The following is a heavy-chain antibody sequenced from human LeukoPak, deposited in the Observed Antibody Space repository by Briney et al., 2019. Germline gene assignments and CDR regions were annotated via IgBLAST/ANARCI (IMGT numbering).Heavy chain of an antibody. J-gene: IGHJ6*02. Sequence: GGSLRLSCAASGFTFSSCAMSWVRQAPGKGLEWVSAISGSGGSTYYADSVKGRFTISRDNSKNTLYLQMNSLRAEDTAVYYCAHLANYYYGMDVWGQGTTVTVSS. CDR3: AHLANYYYGMDV. V-gene: IGHV3-23*01. CDR2: ISGSGGST. CDR1: GFTFSSCA.